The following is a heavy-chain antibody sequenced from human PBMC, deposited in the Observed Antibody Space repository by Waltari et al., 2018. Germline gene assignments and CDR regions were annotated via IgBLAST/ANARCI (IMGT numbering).Heavy chain of an antibody. CDR2: ISGSGGST. J-gene: IGHJ4*02. Sequence: EVQLVESGGGLVQPGGSLRLSCAASGFTFSSYAMSWVRQAPGKGLEWVSAISGSGGSTYCADSVKGRFTISRDNSKNTLYLQMNSRRAEDTAVYYCAKDRAGWKEGTYFDYWGQGTLVTVSS. CDR1: GFTFSSYA. D-gene: IGHD1-1*01. V-gene: IGHV3-23*04. CDR3: AKDRAGWKEGTYFDY.